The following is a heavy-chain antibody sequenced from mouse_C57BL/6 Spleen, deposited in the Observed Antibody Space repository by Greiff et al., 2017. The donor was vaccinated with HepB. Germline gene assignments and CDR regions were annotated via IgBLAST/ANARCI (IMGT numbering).Heavy chain of an antibody. V-gene: IGHV6-3*01. CDR2: IRLKSDNYAT. D-gene: IGHD4-1*01. J-gene: IGHJ2*01. Sequence: EVQLMESGGGLVQPGGSMKLSCVASGFTFSNYWMNWVRQSPEKGLEWVAQIRLKSDNYATHYAESVKGRFTISRDDSKSSVYLQMNNLRAEDTGIYYWTTPNWDYFDYWGQGTTLTVSS. CDR1: GFTFSNYW. CDR3: TTPNWDYFDY.